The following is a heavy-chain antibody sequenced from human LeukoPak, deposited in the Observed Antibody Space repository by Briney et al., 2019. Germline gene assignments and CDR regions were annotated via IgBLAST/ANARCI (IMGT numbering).Heavy chain of an antibody. D-gene: IGHD6-19*01. CDR1: GGSISSYY. CDR3: ARDMHSSGWLYYFDY. Sequence: SETLSLTCTVSGGSISSYYWSWIRQPPGKGLEWIGYIYYSGSTNYNPSLKSRVTISVDTSKNQFSLKLSSVAAADTAVYYCARDMHSSGWLYYFDYWGQGTLVTVPS. CDR2: IYYSGST. V-gene: IGHV4-59*01. J-gene: IGHJ4*02.